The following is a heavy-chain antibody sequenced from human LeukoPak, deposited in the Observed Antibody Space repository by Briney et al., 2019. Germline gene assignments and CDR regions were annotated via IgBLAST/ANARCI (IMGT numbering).Heavy chain of an antibody. CDR1: GFTFARYA. Sequence: GGSLRLSCAASGFTFARYAMSWVRQAPGKGLEWVSAISGSGSNLYYADSVRGRFTVSRDNSKSTLYLQMNSLRAEDTAVYYCAKDDNYNFWSGSNWFDPWGQGTLVTVSS. CDR3: AKDDNYNFWSGSNWFDP. CDR2: ISGSGSNL. D-gene: IGHD3-3*01. J-gene: IGHJ5*02. V-gene: IGHV3-23*01.